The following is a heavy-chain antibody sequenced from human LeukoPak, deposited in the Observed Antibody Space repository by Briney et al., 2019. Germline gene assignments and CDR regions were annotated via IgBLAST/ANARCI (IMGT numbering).Heavy chain of an antibody. CDR1: GFTFSQYG. CDR3: ARDLEDSGYDDYYGMDV. J-gene: IGHJ6*02. Sequence: GGSLRLSCVVSGFTFSQYGMHWIRQTPGKGLEWVAVIWYDGSNKYYEDSVKGRFTISKDNSKNMLFLQMDNLRAEDTAVYYCARDLEDSGYDDYYGMDVWGQGTTVTVSS. V-gene: IGHV3-33*01. CDR2: IWYDGSNK. D-gene: IGHD5-12*01.